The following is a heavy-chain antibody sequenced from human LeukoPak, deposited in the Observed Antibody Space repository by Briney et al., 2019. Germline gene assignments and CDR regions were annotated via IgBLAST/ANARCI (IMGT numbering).Heavy chain of an antibody. J-gene: IGHJ4*02. V-gene: IGHV3-7*03. CDR3: ARGRGYCSSTSCYFFGFDY. Sequence: GGSLRLSCAASGFTFSSYWMSWVCQALGKGLEWVANIKQDGSEKYYVDSVKGRFTISRDNAKNSLYLQMNSLRAEDTAVYYCARGRGYCSSTSCYFFGFDYWGQGTLVTVSS. CDR2: IKQDGSEK. D-gene: IGHD2-2*01. CDR1: GFTFSSYW.